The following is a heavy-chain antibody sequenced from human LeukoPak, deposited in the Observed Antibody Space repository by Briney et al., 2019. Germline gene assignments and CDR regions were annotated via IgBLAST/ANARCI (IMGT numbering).Heavy chain of an antibody. CDR3: ARRVLYSGSYFDY. J-gene: IGHJ4*02. V-gene: IGHV4-59*08. CDR1: GGSISSYY. D-gene: IGHD1-26*01. CDR2: IYYSGST. Sequence: PSETLSLTCTVSGGSISSYYWSWIRQPPGKGLEWIGYIYYSGSTNYNPSLKSRVTISVDTSKNQFSLKLSSVTAADTAVYHCARRVLYSGSYFDYWGQGTLVTVSS.